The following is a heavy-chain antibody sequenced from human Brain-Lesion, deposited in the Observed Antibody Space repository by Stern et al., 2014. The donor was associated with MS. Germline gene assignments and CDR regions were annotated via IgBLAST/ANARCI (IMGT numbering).Heavy chain of an antibody. D-gene: IGHD3-10*01. CDR2: IYYRGST. Sequence: QVQLQESGPGLVKPSETLSLTCTVSGGSISSSSYYWGWIRQPPGKGLEWIGSIYYRGSTYYNPSLKRRVTISMDTSKNQFPLRRSSVTAADTAVYFCAKLWLGELPESPFDYWGQGTLVTVSS. V-gene: IGHV4-39*01. CDR1: GGSISSSSYY. J-gene: IGHJ4*02. CDR3: AKLWLGELPESPFDY.